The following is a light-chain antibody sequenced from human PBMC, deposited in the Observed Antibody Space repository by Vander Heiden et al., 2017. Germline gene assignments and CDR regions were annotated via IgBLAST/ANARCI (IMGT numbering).Light chain of an antibody. J-gene: IGKJ1*01. V-gene: IGKV3-15*01. CDR3: QQYDNWWT. CDR1: QSVSSN. Sequence: EIVMPQSPATLSVSPGERATLSCRARQSVSSNLAWYQQKPGQAPSLLIYGASTRATGIPARFSGSGSGTDFTLTISSLQSEDFAVYYCQQYDNWWTFGQGTKVEVK. CDR2: GAS.